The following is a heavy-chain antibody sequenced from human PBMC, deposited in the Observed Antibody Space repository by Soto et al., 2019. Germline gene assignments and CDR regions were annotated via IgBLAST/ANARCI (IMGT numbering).Heavy chain of an antibody. Sequence: ASVKVSCKTSGYTFTDYAIHWVRQAPGQRLEWMGWINSGSGNTKYSRKFQGRVTITRDTSASTAYMELSSLTSEDTAVYYCARARVAVAASGIWGQGTMVTVSS. V-gene: IGHV1-3*04. J-gene: IGHJ3*02. CDR3: ARARVAVAASGI. D-gene: IGHD6-19*01. CDR1: GYTFTDYA. CDR2: INSGSGNT.